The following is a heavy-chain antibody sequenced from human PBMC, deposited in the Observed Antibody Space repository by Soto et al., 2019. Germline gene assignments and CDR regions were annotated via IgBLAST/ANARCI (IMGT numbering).Heavy chain of an antibody. J-gene: IGHJ4*02. V-gene: IGHV4-30-4*01. CDR1: GGSISSGDYY. CDR2: IYYSGST. D-gene: IGHD5-18*01. CDR3: ARVQGGGGAMVHNY. Sequence: QVQLQESGPGLVKPSQTLSLTCTVSGGSISSGDYYWSWIRQPPGKGLEWIGYIYYSGSTYYNPSPKRRVTISVDTSKNQFSLKLSSVTAAATAVYYCARVQGGGGAMVHNYWGQGTLVTVSS.